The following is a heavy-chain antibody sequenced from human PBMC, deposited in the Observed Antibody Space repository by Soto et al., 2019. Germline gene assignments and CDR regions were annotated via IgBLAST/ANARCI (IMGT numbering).Heavy chain of an antibody. CDR1: GYIFTNYW. CDR2: IYVGDSDT. J-gene: IGHJ3*02. CDR3: ARASGSSAEDPFDI. V-gene: IGHV5-51*01. Sequence: GESLKISCKGSGYIFTNYWIGWVRQMAGKGLEWMGIIYVGDSDTRYSPSFQGQVTISADKSISTAYLQWSSLKASDTAMYYCARASGSSAEDPFDIWGQGTMVTVSS. D-gene: IGHD6-6*01.